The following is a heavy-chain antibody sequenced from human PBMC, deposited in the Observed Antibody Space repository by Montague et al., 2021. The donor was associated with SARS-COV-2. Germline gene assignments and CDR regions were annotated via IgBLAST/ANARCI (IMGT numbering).Heavy chain of an antibody. D-gene: IGHD3-9*01. J-gene: IGHJ4*02. CDR2: IYSNGDK. Sequence: PALVKPTQTLTLTCTFSGFSLSTPNVGVAWIRQPPGKALEWLAVIYSNGDKRYSPSQQRRLTITKDTSRNQVVLSLTNVDPLDTATYYCAHLIRYYDIFTGIPFDDWGQGTQVIVSS. CDR1: GFSLSTPNVG. CDR3: AHLIRYYDIFTGIPFDD. V-gene: IGHV2-5*01.